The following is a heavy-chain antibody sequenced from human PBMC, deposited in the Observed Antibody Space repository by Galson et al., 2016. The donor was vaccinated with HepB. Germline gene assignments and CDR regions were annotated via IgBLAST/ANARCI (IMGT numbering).Heavy chain of an antibody. CDR3: ARSGYLGGKLDY. CDR2: IDWDGDK. J-gene: IGHJ4*02. V-gene: IGHV2-70*13. Sequence: PALVKPTQTLTPTCTFSGFSLTTRMSVAWIRQPPGKALEWLALIDWDGDKYYSTSLQTRLTISKGTSKNQVVLTMTNMDPVDTATYYCARSGYLGGKLDYWGQGTPVTVSS. CDR1: GFSLTTRMS. D-gene: IGHD4-23*01.